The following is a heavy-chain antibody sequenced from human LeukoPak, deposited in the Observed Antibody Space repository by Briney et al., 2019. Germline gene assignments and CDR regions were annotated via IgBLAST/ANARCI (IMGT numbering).Heavy chain of an antibody. Sequence: SETLSLTCTVSGGSISNYYWSWIRQPPEKGLEWIGYIYYSGSTNYNPSLKSRLTISVDTSKNQFSLKLSSVTAADTAVYYCARSYGDYITGAYAFDVWGQGTTVTVSS. CDR2: IYYSGST. CDR3: ARSYGDYITGAYAFDV. V-gene: IGHV4-59*08. J-gene: IGHJ3*01. CDR1: GGSISNYY. D-gene: IGHD4-17*01.